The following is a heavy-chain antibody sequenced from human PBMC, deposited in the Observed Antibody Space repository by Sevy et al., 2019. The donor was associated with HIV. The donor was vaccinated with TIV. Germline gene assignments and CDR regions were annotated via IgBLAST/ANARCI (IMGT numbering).Heavy chain of an antibody. Sequence: GGSLRLSCAASGFTFSSYAMSWVRQAPGKGLEWVSPISGSGGSTYYADSVKGRFTISRDNSKNTLYLQMNSLRAEDTAVYYCAKDYRADGYNLYYFDYWGQGTLVTVSS. D-gene: IGHD5-12*01. CDR3: AKDYRADGYNLYYFDY. CDR2: ISGSGGST. J-gene: IGHJ4*02. V-gene: IGHV3-23*01. CDR1: GFTFSSYA.